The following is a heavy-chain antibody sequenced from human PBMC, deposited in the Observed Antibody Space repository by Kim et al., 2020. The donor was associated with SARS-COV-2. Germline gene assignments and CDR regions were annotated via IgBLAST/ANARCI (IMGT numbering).Heavy chain of an antibody. CDR3: AKDWTPLHYFQY. CDR1: GFTFTTYA. CDR2: INVNGNT. D-gene: IGHD2-15*01. J-gene: IGHJ4*02. Sequence: GGSLRLSCATSGFTFTTYAMSWVRQAPGKGLEWVSTINVNGNTYYADSVKGRFTISRDESRTTLFLQLNSLRADDTAVDYCAKDWTPLHYFQYWGQG. V-gene: IGHV3-23*01.